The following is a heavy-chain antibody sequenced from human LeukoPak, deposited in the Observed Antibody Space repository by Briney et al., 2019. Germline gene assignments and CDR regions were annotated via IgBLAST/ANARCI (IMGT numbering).Heavy chain of an antibody. J-gene: IGHJ4*02. D-gene: IGHD4/OR15-4a*01. CDR2: ISSSGPTI. Sequence: PGGSLRLSCAASGFTVSSNYMNWVRQAPGKGLEWISYISSSGPTIYYADSVKGRFTISRDNAKNSVYLQMNSLRAEDTAVYYCTRLHGAYPIDFWGQGTLVTVSS. V-gene: IGHV3-48*01. CDR3: TRLHGAYPIDF. CDR1: GFTVSSNY.